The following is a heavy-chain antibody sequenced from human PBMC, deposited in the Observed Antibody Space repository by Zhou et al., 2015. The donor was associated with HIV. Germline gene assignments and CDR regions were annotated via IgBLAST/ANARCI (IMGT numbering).Heavy chain of an antibody. Sequence: QVQLVQSGAEEKKPGASVKVSCKASGYTFSSYAMHWVRQAPGQRLEWMGWINVGNGNTKYSQKFQGRVTISRDTSASTAYMELSSLRSEDTAIYYCANAIRGXQTGPFDPWGQGTLVTVSS. D-gene: IGHD3-10*01. V-gene: IGHV1-3*05. J-gene: IGHJ5*02. CDR2: INVGNGNT. CDR1: GYTFSSYA. CDR3: ANAIRGXQTGPFDP.